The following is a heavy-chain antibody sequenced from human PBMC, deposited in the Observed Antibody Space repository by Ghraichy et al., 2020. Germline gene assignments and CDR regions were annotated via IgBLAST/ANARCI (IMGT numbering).Heavy chain of an antibody. CDR3: ARLFRRPGLTRNYFDD. V-gene: IGHV4-39*01. D-gene: IGHD3-10*01. J-gene: IGHJ4*02. CDR1: GGSISSSSYY. Sequence: SETLSLTCSVSGGSISSSSYYWGWVRQPPGKGLEWIVSIYYSGGTYYNPSLKSRVTISVDTSRNQFSLKFSSVTAADTADYYCARLFRRPGLTRNYFDDWGQGALVTVSS. CDR2: IYYSGGT.